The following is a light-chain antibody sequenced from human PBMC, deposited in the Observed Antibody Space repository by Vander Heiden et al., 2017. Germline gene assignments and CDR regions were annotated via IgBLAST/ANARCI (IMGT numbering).Light chain of an antibody. CDR1: SSNIGSNT. CDR2: SNN. CDR3: AAWDDSLNGHVV. Sequence: QSVLTQPPSASGTPGQRFTIPCSGSSSNIGSNTVNWYQQLPGTAPNLLIYSNNQRPSGVPDRFSGSKSGTSASLAISGLQSEDEADYYCAAWDDSLNGHVVFGGGTKLTVL. J-gene: IGLJ2*01. V-gene: IGLV1-44*01.